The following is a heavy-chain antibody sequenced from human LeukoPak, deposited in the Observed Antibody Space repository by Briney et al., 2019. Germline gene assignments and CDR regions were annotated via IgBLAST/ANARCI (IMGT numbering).Heavy chain of an antibody. CDR3: AREGSTVNGYDY. CDR2: INPNSGGT. D-gene: IGHD4-17*01. Sequence: ASVKVSCKASGYTFTGYYTHWVRQAPGQGLEWMGRINPNSGGTNYAQKFQGRVTMTRDTSISTAYMELSRLRSDDTAVYYCAREGSTVNGYDYWGQGNLVTVSS. J-gene: IGHJ4*02. V-gene: IGHV1-2*06. CDR1: GYTFTGYY.